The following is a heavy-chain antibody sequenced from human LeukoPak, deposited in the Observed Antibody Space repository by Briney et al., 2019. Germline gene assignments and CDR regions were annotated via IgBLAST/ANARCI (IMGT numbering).Heavy chain of an antibody. CDR3: ARSDCSSTSCYIADYYFDY. CDR1: GGTFSSYA. V-gene: IGHV1-69*01. CDR2: IIPIFGTA. J-gene: IGHJ4*02. Sequence: SVKVSCKASGGTFSSYAISWVRQAPGQGLEWMGGIIPIFGTANYAQKFQGRVMITADESTSTAYMELSSLRSEDTAVYYCARSDCSSTSCYIADYYFDYWGQGTLVTVSS. D-gene: IGHD2-2*02.